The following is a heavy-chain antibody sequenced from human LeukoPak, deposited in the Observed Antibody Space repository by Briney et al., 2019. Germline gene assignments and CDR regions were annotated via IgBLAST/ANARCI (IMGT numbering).Heavy chain of an antibody. J-gene: IGHJ4*02. CDR1: GFPFETNA. CDR3: AKDWIQFNRVFDCFDS. V-gene: IGHV3-23*01. D-gene: IGHD5-18*01. CDR2: IGNTET. Sequence: GGSLRLSCATSGFPFETNAMSWVRQAPGKGLEWVATIGNTETFYADSVTGRFTTSRDNSKNTVNLQMNRLRVEDTAIYNCAKDWIQFNRVFDCFDSWGQGTLVTVSS.